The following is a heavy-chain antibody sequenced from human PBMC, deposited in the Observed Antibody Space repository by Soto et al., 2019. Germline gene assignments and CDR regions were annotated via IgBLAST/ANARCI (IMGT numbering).Heavy chain of an antibody. J-gene: IGHJ4*02. CDR2: MSGSSSTT. CDR3: AKNQERELPRVIDF. V-gene: IGHV3-23*01. CDR1: GLTFSNYA. Sequence: GGSLRLSCATSGLTFSNYAMSWVRQEQGGGLEWVSSMSGSSSTTYYADSVRGRFTISRDRSKNTLYLQMSSLRAEDTALYYCAKNQERELPRVIDFWGQGTLVTVSS. D-gene: IGHD1-7*01.